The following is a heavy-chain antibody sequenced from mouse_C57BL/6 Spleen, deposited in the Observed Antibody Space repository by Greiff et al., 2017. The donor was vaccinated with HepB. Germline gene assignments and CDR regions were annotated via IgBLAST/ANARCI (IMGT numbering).Heavy chain of an antibody. V-gene: IGHV1-15*01. Sequence: VKLVESGAELVRPGASVTLSCKASGYTFTDYEMHWVKQTPVHGLEWIGAIDPETGGTAYNQKFKGKAILTADKSSSTAYMELRSLTSEDSAVYYCTKVRGQLRLGDYWGQGTTLTVSS. CDR2: IDPETGGT. J-gene: IGHJ2*01. CDR3: TKVRGQLRLGDY. D-gene: IGHD3-2*02. CDR1: GYTFTDYE.